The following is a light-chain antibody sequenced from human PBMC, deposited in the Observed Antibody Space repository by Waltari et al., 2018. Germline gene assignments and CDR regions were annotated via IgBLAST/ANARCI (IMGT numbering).Light chain of an antibody. CDR2: DVS. CDR1: SSAVGGYNY. CDR3: CSYAGSYTYVV. J-gene: IGLJ2*01. Sequence: QSALTQPRSVSGSPGPSVTISCTGTSSAVGGYNYVPWYQQHPGKAPKLMIYDVSKRPSGVPDRFSGSKSGNTASLTISGLQAEDEADYYCCSYAGSYTYVVFGGGTKLTVL. V-gene: IGLV2-11*01.